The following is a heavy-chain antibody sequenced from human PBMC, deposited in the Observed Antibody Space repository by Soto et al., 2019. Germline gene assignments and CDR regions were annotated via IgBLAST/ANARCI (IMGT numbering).Heavy chain of an antibody. CDR1: GFTFSDYA. V-gene: IGHV3-30*18. D-gene: IGHD6-19*01. J-gene: IGHJ4*02. CDR3: AKWGRQWLVTSDFNY. CDR2: VSHDGRNT. Sequence: VQLVESGGGVVQPGRSLRLSCAASGFTFSDYAMHWVRQAPGKGLEWVAVVSHDGRNTHYADSVKGRFTSSRDSSKNTVSLEMTSLRAEDTAVYYCAKWGRQWLVTSDFNYWGQGALVTVSS.